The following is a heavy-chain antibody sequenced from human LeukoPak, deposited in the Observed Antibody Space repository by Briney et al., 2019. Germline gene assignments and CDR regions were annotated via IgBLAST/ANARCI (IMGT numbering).Heavy chain of an antibody. V-gene: IGHV1-2*02. D-gene: IGHD3-22*01. Sequence: ASVKVSCKASGYTFTGYYIHWVRQAPGQGLEWMGWINPNSGGSKYAQKFQGRVTMTRDTSISTAYMELSRLRYDDTAVYYCARGFDYYDSSGYNSDAFDIWGQGTMVTVSS. CDR2: INPNSGGS. J-gene: IGHJ3*02. CDR1: GYTFTGYY. CDR3: ARGFDYYDSSGYNSDAFDI.